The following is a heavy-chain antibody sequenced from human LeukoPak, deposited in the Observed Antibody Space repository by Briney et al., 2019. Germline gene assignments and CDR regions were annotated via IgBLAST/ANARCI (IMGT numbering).Heavy chain of an antibody. D-gene: IGHD1-26*01. Sequence: GGPLRLSCAASGFTFSNFGMHWVRQAPGKGLEWVAFIRYEGRNKNYADSVKGRFTISRDNSKNTLYLQMNSLRGEDTAVYYCAKDGDTMSGTYYYDMDVWGKGTTVTIS. CDR3: AKDGDTMSGTYYYDMDV. CDR2: IRYEGRNK. V-gene: IGHV3-30*02. J-gene: IGHJ6*03. CDR1: GFTFSNFG.